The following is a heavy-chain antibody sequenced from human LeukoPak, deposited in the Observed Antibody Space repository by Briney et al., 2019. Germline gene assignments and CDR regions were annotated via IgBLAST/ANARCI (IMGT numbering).Heavy chain of an antibody. D-gene: IGHD2-15*01. J-gene: IGHJ5*02. CDR3: ARGGSDCSGGNCPYSWFDP. CDR2: ISAYIGNT. V-gene: IGHV1-18*01. Sequence: ASVKVSCTSSGYTFTNYAISWVRQAPGQGLEWMGWISAYIGNTEYAQKLQGRVTMTTDTSTSTAYMELRRLTSDDTAVYYCARGGSDCSGGNCPYSWFDPWGQGTLVTVSS. CDR1: GYTFTNYA.